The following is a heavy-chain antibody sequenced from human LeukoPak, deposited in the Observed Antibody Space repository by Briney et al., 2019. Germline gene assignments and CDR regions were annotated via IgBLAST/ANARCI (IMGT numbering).Heavy chain of an antibody. CDR3: ARSVSSTFDY. CDR2: IYHSGST. J-gene: IGHJ4*02. V-gene: IGHV4-30-2*01. CDR1: GGSISSGGYY. Sequence: SQTLSLTCTVSGGSISSGGYYWSWIRQPPGKGLEWIGYIYHSGSTYYNPSLKGRVTISVDTSKNQFSLKLSSVTAADTAVYYCARSVSSTFDYWGQGTLVTVSS. D-gene: IGHD6-6*01.